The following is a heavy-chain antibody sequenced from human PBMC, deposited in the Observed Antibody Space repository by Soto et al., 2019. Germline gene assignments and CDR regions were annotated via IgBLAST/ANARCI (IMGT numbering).Heavy chain of an antibody. Sequence: QVQLRETGPGLVKPSGTLSLICSVSGGSLGTSNWWSWVRQSPGKGLQWIGDIYETGRTKYNPSLKSRLTLAVYASKTQFSLKLASVTAADTAVYYCARRKLRLLEWTHGPFDSWGQGNLVIVSS. CDR3: ARRKLRLLEWTHGPFDS. CDR2: IYETGRT. V-gene: IGHV4-4*02. J-gene: IGHJ4*02. D-gene: IGHD3-3*01. CDR1: GGSLGTSNW.